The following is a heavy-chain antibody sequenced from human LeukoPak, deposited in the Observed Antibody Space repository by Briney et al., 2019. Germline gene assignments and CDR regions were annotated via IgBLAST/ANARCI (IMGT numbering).Heavy chain of an antibody. D-gene: IGHD6-19*01. J-gene: IGHJ4*02. V-gene: IGHV1-3*01. CDR3: ARETSLAGFASGLGFNY. CDR2: INAANGDT. Sequence: GASVKVSCKASGYTFTSYAVHWVRQAPGQRLEWMGWINAANGDTRYSQKFQGRDTISRDTFASTAYMELSSLRSEDTAVYYCARETSLAGFASGLGFNYWGQGILVTVSS. CDR1: GYTFTSYA.